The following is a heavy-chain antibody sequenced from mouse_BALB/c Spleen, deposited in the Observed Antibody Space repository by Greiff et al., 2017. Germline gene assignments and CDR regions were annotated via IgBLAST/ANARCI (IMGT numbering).Heavy chain of an antibody. CDR2: IYPSDSYT. CDR1: GYTFTSYW. J-gene: IGHJ2*01. D-gene: IGHD3-1*01. CDR3: TRWSGLTLDY. V-gene: IGHV1-69*02. Sequence: QVQLQQSGAELVRPGASVKLSCKASGYTFTSYWINWVKQRPGQGLEWIGNIYPSDSYTNYNQKFKDKATLTVDKSSSTAYMQLSSPTSEDSAVYYCTRWSGLTLDYWGQGTTLTVSS.